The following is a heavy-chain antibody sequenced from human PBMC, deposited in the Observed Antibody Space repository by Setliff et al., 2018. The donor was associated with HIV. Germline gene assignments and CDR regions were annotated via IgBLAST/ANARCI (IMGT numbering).Heavy chain of an antibody. CDR3: ARDRALSGVLDRAPFDS. CDR2: ISTSGSYI. D-gene: IGHD2-8*01. J-gene: IGHJ4*02. Sequence: GGSLRLSCAVSGFTLSSHSMNWVRQAPGKGLEWVSFISTSGSYICYADSVKGRFTISRDNARKSLYLQMDNLRAEDTAVYYCARDRALSGVLDRAPFDSWGQGTLVTVSS. V-gene: IGHV3-21*01. CDR1: GFTLSSHS.